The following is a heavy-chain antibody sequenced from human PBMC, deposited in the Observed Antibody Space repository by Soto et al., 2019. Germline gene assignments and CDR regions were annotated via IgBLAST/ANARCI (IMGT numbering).Heavy chain of an antibody. J-gene: IGHJ3*02. Sequence: GASVKVSCKASGYTFTSYAMHWVRQAPGQRLEWMGWINAGNGNTKYSQKFQGRVTITRDTSASTAYMELSSLRSEDTAVYYCGGSGSRGFNALDIWGQGTMVTVSS. CDR3: GGSGSRGFNALDI. CDR2: INAGNGNT. D-gene: IGHD3-3*01. CDR1: GYTFTSYA. V-gene: IGHV1-3*01.